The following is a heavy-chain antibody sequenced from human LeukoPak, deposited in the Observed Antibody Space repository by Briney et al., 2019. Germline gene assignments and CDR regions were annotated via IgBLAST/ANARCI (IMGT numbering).Heavy chain of an antibody. J-gene: IGHJ4*02. CDR3: ARLGDRNAADY. V-gene: IGHV4-30-2*01. Sequence: SETLCLTCTVSGDSISSGGYYWSWIRQPPGKGLEWIGYIYHSGSTYYNPSLKSRVTISVDRSKNQFSLKLSSVTAADTAVYYCARLGDRNAADYWGQGTLVTVSS. CDR1: GDSISSGGYY. CDR2: IYHSGST. D-gene: IGHD1-1*01.